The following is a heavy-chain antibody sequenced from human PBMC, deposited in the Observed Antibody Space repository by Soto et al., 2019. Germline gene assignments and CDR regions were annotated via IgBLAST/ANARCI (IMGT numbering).Heavy chain of an antibody. J-gene: IGHJ3*02. CDR3: AKDVPRIAVAPDAFDI. CDR2: ISGSGGST. D-gene: IGHD6-19*01. V-gene: IGHV3-23*01. Sequence: GGSLRLSCAASGFTFSSYAMSWVRQAPGKGLEWVSAISGSGGSTYYADSVKGRFTISRDNSKNTLYLQMNSLRAEDTAVYYCAKDVPRIAVAPDAFDIWGQGTMVTVSS. CDR1: GFTFSSYA.